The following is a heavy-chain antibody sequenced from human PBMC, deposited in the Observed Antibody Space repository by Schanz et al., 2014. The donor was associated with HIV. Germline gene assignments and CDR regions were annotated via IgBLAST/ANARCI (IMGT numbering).Heavy chain of an antibody. CDR1: GYIFTEER. J-gene: IGHJ4*01. D-gene: IGHD1-20*01. CDR2: CNPNTGHT. Sequence: QVQLVQSGAEVKKPGASVKVSCKASGYIFTEERRNRGGTATGQGLEWQGWCNPNTGHTGYAQKFQDRVTMTADTSTSTAYMELRSLRSDDTAMYYCAREGDGASVTGTSDYWG. V-gene: IGHV1-8*01. CDR3: AREGDGASVTGTSDY.